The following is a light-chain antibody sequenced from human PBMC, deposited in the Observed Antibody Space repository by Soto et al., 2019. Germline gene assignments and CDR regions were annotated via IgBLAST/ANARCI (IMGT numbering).Light chain of an antibody. CDR1: SSDVGGYNY. CDR2: DVS. J-gene: IGLJ3*02. Sequence: QSALTQSASVSGSPGQSITISCTGTSSDVGGYNYVSWYQQHPGKAPKLIIYDVSNRPSGVSTRFSGSKSGHTASLTISGLQAEDEADYSCSSYTSTNSWVFGGGTKLTVL. CDR3: SSYTSTNSWV. V-gene: IGLV2-14*01.